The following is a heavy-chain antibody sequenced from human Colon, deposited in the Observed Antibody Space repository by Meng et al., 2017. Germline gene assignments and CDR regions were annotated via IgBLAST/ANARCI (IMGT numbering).Heavy chain of an antibody. Sequence: QVSVPERVTGPFTPSETLSLICAVYGGVFGGYYWSWIRPPPGKGLEWIGEINHSGSTSYNPSLKSRVTISVDTSKNQFSLKLSSVTAADTAVYYCARERLSSGWYGGRWFDPWGQGTLVTVSS. V-gene: IGHV4-34*02. J-gene: IGHJ5*02. CDR1: GGVFGGYY. CDR3: ARERLSSGWYGGRWFDP. D-gene: IGHD6-19*01. CDR2: INHSGST.